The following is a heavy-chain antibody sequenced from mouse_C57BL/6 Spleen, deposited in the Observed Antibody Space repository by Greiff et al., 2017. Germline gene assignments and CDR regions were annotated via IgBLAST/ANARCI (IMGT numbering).Heavy chain of an antibody. V-gene: IGHV1-80*01. CDR2: IYPGDGDT. CDR3: TNNYYGSSYVVFIAY. CDR1: GYAFSSYW. D-gene: IGHD1-1*01. Sequence: QVQLQQSGAELVKPGASVKISCKASGYAFSSYWMNWVKQWPGKGLEWIGQIYPGDGDTNYNGKFKGQATLTADKSSGTAYMQLISLTSEDSAVYFCTNNYYGSSYVVFIAYWGQGTLVTVS. J-gene: IGHJ4*01.